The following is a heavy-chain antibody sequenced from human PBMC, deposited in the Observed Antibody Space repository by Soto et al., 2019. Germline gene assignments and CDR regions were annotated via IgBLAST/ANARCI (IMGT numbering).Heavy chain of an antibody. CDR1: GFPFNIYD. Sequence: VGSLRLSCSASGFPFNIYDLHWVRQAPGKGLQYVSAIGSTGGSTYYADSVKGRFTISRDNSKNTLYLQMSSLRAEDTAVYYCGRITLKTSVDTFDFWGQGTMVTVSS. V-gene: IGHV3-64D*06. D-gene: IGHD3-22*01. CDR3: GRITLKTSVDTFDF. J-gene: IGHJ3*01. CDR2: IGSTGGST.